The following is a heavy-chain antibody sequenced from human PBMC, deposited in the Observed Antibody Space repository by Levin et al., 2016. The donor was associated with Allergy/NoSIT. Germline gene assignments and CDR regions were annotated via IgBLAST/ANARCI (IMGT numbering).Heavy chain of an antibody. CDR3: ARDPAPNYYDSSGYYASIVGWFDP. CDR2: IWYDGSNK. D-gene: IGHD3-22*01. J-gene: IGHJ5*02. V-gene: IGHV3-33*01. Sequence: WIRQPPGKGLEWVAVIWYDGSNKYYADSVKGRFTISRDNSKNTLYLQMNSLRAEDTAVYYCARDPAPNYYDSSGYYASIVGWFDPWGQGTLVTVSS.